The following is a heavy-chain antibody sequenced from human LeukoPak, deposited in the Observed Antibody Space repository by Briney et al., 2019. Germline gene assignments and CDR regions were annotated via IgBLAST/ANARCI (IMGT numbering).Heavy chain of an antibody. Sequence: SETLSLTCTVSGGSVSSGSYYWSWIRQPPGKGLEWIGYIYYSGSTNYNPSLKSRVTISVDTSKNQFSLKLSSVTAADTAVYYCATTESGYDLFFDYWGQGTLVTVSS. V-gene: IGHV4-61*01. D-gene: IGHD5-12*01. CDR2: IYYSGST. J-gene: IGHJ4*02. CDR3: ATTESGYDLFFDY. CDR1: GGSVSSGSYY.